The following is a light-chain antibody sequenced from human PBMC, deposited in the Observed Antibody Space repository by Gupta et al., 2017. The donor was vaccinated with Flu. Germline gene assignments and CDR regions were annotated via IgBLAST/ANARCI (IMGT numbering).Light chain of an antibody. V-gene: IGKV2-28*01. CDR2: LAS. J-gene: IGKJ4*01. CDR1: QSLLKSNGSNY. CDR3: MQSLQGLT. Sequence: DIVMTQPPLSLPVAPGESASISCRSSQSLLKSNGSNYLDWYLQRPGRSPQLLIFLASHRACGVPDRFTGSGSGTDFKLKISRVEAEDVGVYYCMQSLQGLTFGGGTKMEIK.